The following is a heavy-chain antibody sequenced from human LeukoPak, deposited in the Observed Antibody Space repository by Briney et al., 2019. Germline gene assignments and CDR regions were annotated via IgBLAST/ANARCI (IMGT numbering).Heavy chain of an antibody. D-gene: IGHD2-15*01. CDR3: ARGMGYCSGGSCPHNAFDI. Sequence: ASVKVSCKASGYTFTNNGISWMRQAPGQGLEWMGWISAYNDNTNNAQKFQGRVTMTTDTSTSTAYMELRSLRSDDTAVHYCARGMGYCSGGSCPHNAFDIWGQGTMVTVS. V-gene: IGHV1-18*01. CDR2: ISAYNDNT. J-gene: IGHJ3*02. CDR1: GYTFTNNG.